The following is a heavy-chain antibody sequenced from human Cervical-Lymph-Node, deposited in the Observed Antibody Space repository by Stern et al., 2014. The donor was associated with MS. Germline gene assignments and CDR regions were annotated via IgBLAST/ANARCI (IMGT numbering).Heavy chain of an antibody. CDR1: GYTFTSYY. J-gene: IGHJ6*02. V-gene: IGHV1-46*03. CDR3: ASLYPQIHQLTGYYYYGMDV. D-gene: IGHD7-27*01. CDR2: INPSGGST. Sequence: VQLVESGAEVKKPGASVKVSCKASGYTFTSYYMHWVRQAPGQGLEWMGIINPSGGSTRYAQKFQGRVTMTRDTSTSTVYMELSSLRSEDTAVYYCASLYPQIHQLTGYYYYGMDVWGQGTTVTVSS.